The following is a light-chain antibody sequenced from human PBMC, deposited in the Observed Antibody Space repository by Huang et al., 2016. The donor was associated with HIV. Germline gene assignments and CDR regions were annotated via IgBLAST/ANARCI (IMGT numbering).Light chain of an antibody. CDR3: LQAATYPWT. J-gene: IGKJ1*01. CDR1: QGVRGD. Sequence: AVQMTQSPSSLSASVGDRITITCRARQGVRGDLGWYQQKPGKAPKLLIYGTSTLQSGVPSRFSGSGSGTHYTLSINSLQPEDFATYYCLQAATYPWTVGQGTKVEIK. V-gene: IGKV1-6*01. CDR2: GTS.